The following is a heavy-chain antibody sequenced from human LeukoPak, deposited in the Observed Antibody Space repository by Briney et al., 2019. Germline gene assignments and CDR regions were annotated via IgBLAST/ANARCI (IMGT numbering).Heavy chain of an antibody. CDR1: GFTFTTYD. Sequence: GGSLRLSCAASGFTFTTYDMHWVRQATGKGLEWVSAIGTTGDTYYPDSVKGRFTISRDNSKNTLYLQMNSLRAEDTAVYYCARGVDILTGYYNYWGQGTLVTVSS. V-gene: IGHV3-13*01. J-gene: IGHJ4*02. CDR3: ARGVDILTGYYNY. CDR2: IGTTGDT. D-gene: IGHD3-9*01.